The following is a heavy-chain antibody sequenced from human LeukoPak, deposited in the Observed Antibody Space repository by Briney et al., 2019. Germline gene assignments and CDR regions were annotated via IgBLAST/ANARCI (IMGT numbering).Heavy chain of an antibody. J-gene: IGHJ4*02. D-gene: IGHD3-10*01. Sequence: TGGSLRLSCAASGFTFRNYVIHWVRQAPGKGLEWVAVTSSDLNVKLYADFVKGRFTISRDNSRSTLYLQMNSLRPEDTAIYYCAREGYYGSGSPPSLYFDYWGQGTLVTVSS. CDR3: AREGYYGSGSPPSLYFDY. CDR2: TSSDLNVK. V-gene: IGHV3-30-3*01. CDR1: GFTFRNYV.